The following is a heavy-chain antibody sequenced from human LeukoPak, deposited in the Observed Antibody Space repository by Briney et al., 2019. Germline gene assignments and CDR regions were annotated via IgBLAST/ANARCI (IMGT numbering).Heavy chain of an antibody. CDR1: GYTFTSHG. CDR2: ITVYNGKT. V-gene: IGHV1-18*01. CDR3: VRNGSGDDC. J-gene: IGHJ4*02. Sequence: ASVKVSCKTSGYTFTSHGISWVRQAPGQGLEWMGWITVYNGKTNYAQKLHDRVTVTSDTATSTVYMGLRSLRSDATAMYYCVRNGSGDDCWGQGTLVTVSS. D-gene: IGHD3-10*01.